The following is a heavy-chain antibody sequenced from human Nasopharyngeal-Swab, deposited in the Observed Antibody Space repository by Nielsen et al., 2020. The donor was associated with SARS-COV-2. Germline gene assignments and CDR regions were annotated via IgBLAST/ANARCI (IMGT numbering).Heavy chain of an antibody. D-gene: IGHD3-22*01. CDR3: ARAERGRIVVVITSFYYYYMDV. J-gene: IGHJ6*03. V-gene: IGHV1-8*01. CDR2: MNPNSGNT. Sequence: ASVKVSCKASGYTFTSYDINWVRQATGQGREWMGWMNPNSGNTGYAQKFQGRVTMTRNTSISTAYMELSSLRSEDTAVYYRARAERGRIVVVITSFYYYYMDVWGKGTTVTVSS. CDR1: GYTFTSYD.